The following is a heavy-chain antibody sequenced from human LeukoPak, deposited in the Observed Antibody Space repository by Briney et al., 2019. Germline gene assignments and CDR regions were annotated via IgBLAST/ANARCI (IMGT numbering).Heavy chain of an antibody. CDR1: GFTFDDYA. D-gene: IGHD1-1*01. Sequence: GSLRLSCAASGFTFDDYAMHWVRQAPGKGLEWIGYIYYSGSTNYNPSLKSRVTISVDTSKNQFSLKLTSVTAADTAVYYCVRVGRSLHWNPDFWGLGTLVTVSS. CDR2: IYYSGST. CDR3: VRVGRSLHWNPDF. J-gene: IGHJ4*02. V-gene: IGHV4-59*01.